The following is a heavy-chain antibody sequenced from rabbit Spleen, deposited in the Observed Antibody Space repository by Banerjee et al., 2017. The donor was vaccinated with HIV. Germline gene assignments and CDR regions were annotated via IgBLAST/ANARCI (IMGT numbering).Heavy chain of an antibody. CDR3: VRDRANIGGDYGPYYFDL. D-gene: IGHD2-1*01. CDR1: GFSFSSGYY. J-gene: IGHJ4*01. CDR2: IGAGSGTT. Sequence: QQVVESGGGLVKPGASLTLTCKASGFSFSSGYYMSWVRQAPGKGLEWIGCIGAGSGTTSYASLVNGRFTISKTSSTTVTLHMTSLTAADTATYFCVRDRANIGGDYGPYYFDLWGQGTLVTVS. V-gene: IGHV1S40*01.